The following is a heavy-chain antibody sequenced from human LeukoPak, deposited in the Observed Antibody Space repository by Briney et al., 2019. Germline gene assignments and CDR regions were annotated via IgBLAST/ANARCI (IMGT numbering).Heavy chain of an antibody. V-gene: IGHV4-39*07. D-gene: IGHD3-10*01. CDR3: ARDPYGSGNFDY. CDR1: GGSISSSSYY. Sequence: SETLSLTCTVSGGSISSSSYYWGWIRQPPGKGLEWIGSIYYSGSTYYNPSLESRVTISVDTSKNQFSLKLSSVTAADTAVYYCARDPYGSGNFDYWGQGTLVTVSS. J-gene: IGHJ4*02. CDR2: IYYSGST.